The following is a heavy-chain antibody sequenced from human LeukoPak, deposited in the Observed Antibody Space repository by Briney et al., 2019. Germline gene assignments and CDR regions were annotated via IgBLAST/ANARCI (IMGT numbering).Heavy chain of an antibody. Sequence: PGGSLRLSCAASGFTFSSYAMSWVRQAPGKGLEWVSAISGSGGSTYYADSVKGRFAISRDNSKNTLYLQMNSLRAEDTAVYYCAKDFAVDSYYFDYWGQGTLVTVSS. CDR1: GFTFSSYA. V-gene: IGHV3-23*01. D-gene: IGHD3-3*01. CDR3: AKDFAVDSYYFDY. J-gene: IGHJ4*02. CDR2: ISGSGGST.